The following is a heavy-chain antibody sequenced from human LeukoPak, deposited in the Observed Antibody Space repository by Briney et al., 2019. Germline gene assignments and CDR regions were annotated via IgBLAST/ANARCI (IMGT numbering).Heavy chain of an antibody. CDR1: GGSFSGYY. D-gene: IGHD3-9*01. CDR2: VNHSGST. Sequence: SETLSLTCAVYGGSFSGYYWSWIRQPPGKGLEWIGEVNHSGSTNYNPSLKSRVTISVDTSKNQFSLKLSPVTAADTAVYYCARGRGLRYFDWLDYWGQGTLVTVSS. V-gene: IGHV4-34*01. J-gene: IGHJ4*02. CDR3: ARGRGLRYFDWLDY.